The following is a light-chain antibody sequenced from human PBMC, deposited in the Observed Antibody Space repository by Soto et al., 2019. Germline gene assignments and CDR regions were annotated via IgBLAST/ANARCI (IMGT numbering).Light chain of an antibody. CDR2: RAA. CDR1: QSLSDW. V-gene: IGKV1-5*03. J-gene: IGKJ4*01. CDR3: QQYDTYPLT. Sequence: DIQLTQSPSTLSASVGDRVTITCRASQSLSDWLAWYQQITGTAPKLLIYRAASLKDGVPSKFSGGGSGTEFTLTISSLQPDDFATYYCQQYDTYPLTFGGGTKVEIK.